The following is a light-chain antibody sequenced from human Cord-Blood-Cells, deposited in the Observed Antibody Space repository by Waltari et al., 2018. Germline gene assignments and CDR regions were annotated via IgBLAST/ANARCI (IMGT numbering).Light chain of an antibody. J-gene: IGLJ2*01. CDR2: YVS. CDR3: SSYTSSSTYVV. Sequence: QSALTQPASVSGSPGQSITISCTGTSSDVGGYNYVSCYQQHPGKAPKLMIYYVSNRPSGVSNRFSGSKSGNTASLTISGLQAEDEADYYCSSYTSSSTYVVFGGGTKLTVL. CDR1: SSDVGGYNY. V-gene: IGLV2-14*01.